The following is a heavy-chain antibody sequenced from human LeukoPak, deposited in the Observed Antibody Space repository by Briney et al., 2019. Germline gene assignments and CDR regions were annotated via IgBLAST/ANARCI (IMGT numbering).Heavy chain of an antibody. J-gene: IGHJ4*02. CDR2: IYPADSDT. CDR1: GHYFASPR. V-gene: IGHV5-51*01. D-gene: IGHD5-12*01. CDR3: AIQYSHSCDF. Sequence: GESLKISCKASGHYFASPRIAWVRQLPGKGLGWVGVIYPADSDTRYSPSFQGQASISADNSINTAYLQWGSLKSSDNATSYWAIQYSHSCDFWGQGTLVTVSS.